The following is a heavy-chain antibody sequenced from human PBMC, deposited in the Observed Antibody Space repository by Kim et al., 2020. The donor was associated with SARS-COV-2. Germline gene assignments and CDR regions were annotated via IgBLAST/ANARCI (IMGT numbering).Heavy chain of an antibody. V-gene: IGHV3-21*01. J-gene: IGHJ4*02. CDR1: GFTFSSYS. CDR2: ISSSSSYI. D-gene: IGHD5-18*01. CDR3: ARAQDTAMADFDY. Sequence: GGSLRLSCAASGFTFSSYSMNWVRQAPGKGLEWVSSISSSSSYIYYADSVKGRFTISRDNAKNSLYLQMNSLRAEDTAVYYCARAQDTAMADFDYWGQGTLVTASS.